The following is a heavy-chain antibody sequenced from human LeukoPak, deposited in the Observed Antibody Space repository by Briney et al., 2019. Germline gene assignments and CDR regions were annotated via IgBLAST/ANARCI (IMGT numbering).Heavy chain of an antibody. J-gene: IGHJ6*03. Sequence: SETLSLTCTVSGYSISSGYYWGWIRQPPGKGLEWIGSIYHSGSTYYNPSLKSRVTISVDTSKNQFSLKLSSVTAADTAVYYCARASAAAAPYYYYYYMDVWGKGTTVTVSS. CDR1: GYSISSGYY. CDR2: IYHSGST. D-gene: IGHD6-13*01. V-gene: IGHV4-38-2*02. CDR3: ARASAAAAPYYYYYYMDV.